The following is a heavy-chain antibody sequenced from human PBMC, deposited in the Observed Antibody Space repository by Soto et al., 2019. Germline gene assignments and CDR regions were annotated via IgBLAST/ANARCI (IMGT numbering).Heavy chain of an antibody. CDR3: ARGGGSTKVDY. J-gene: IGHJ4*02. CDR2: TSNSGST. D-gene: IGHD2-2*01. CDR1: GGSITSSGYY. V-gene: IGHV4-31*03. Sequence: QVQLQESGPGLVKPSQTLSLTCTVSGGSITSSGYYWSWIRQHPGEGLEWIGFTSNSGSTSYNPPLRSRVTISVDTSTKQVSLTLKSVTAAATAVYYCARGGGSTKVDYWGQGTLVTVSP.